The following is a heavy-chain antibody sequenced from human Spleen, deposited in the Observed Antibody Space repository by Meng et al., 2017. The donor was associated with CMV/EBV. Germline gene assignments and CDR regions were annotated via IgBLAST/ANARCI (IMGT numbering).Heavy chain of an antibody. V-gene: IGHV1-69*02. J-gene: IGHJ4*02. CDR3: VRLDCTSDSCFAGGTDY. CDR1: TVSSYT. D-gene: IGHD2-8*02. Sequence: TVSSYTVTGVRQAPGQGLEWMGRVFPILDITNYAQKFQGRVTITADKSTSISYMELSSLRSEDTAVYYCVRLDCTSDSCFAGGTDYWGQGTLVTVSS. CDR2: VFPILDIT.